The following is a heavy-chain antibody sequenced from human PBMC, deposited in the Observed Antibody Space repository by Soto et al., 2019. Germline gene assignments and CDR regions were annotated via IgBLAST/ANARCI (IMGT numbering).Heavy chain of an antibody. Sequence: SETLSLTCTVSGGSISSYYWSWIRQPPGKGLEWIGYIYYSGSTNYNPSLKSRVTISVDTSKNQFSLKLSSVTAADTAVYYCARDHSGSYLNWFGPWGQGTLVTVSS. D-gene: IGHD1-26*01. CDR3: ARDHSGSYLNWFGP. V-gene: IGHV4-59*01. J-gene: IGHJ5*02. CDR1: GGSISSYY. CDR2: IYYSGST.